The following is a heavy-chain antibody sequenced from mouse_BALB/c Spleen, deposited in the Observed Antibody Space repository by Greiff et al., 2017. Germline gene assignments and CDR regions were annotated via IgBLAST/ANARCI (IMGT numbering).Heavy chain of an antibody. D-gene: IGHD2-4*01. V-gene: IGHV1-87*01. CDR2: IYPGDGDT. J-gene: IGHJ3*01. CDR1: GYTFTSYW. Sequence: QVQLQQSGAELARPGASVKLSCKASGYTFTSYWMQWVKQRPGQGLEWIGAIYPGDGDTRYTQKFKGKATLTADKSSSTAYIQLSSLASEDSAVYYCARSYYDTFAYWGQGTLVTVSA. CDR3: ARSYYDTFAY.